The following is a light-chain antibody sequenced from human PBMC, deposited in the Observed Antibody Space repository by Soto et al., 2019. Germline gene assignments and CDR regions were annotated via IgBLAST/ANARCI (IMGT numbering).Light chain of an antibody. CDR1: QSISSW. V-gene: IGKV1-5*03. CDR2: KAS. CDR3: QQYKSYPYT. J-gene: IGKJ2*01. Sequence: DIQMTQSPSTLSASVVDRVTITCRASQSISSWLAWYQQKPGKAPKLLIYKASSLESGVPSRFSGSGSGTEFTLTISSLQPDDFATYYCQQYKSYPYTFGQGTKLEIK.